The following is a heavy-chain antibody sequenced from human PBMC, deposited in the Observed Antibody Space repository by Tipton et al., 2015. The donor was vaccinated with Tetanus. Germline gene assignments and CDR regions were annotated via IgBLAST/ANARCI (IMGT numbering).Heavy chain of an antibody. CDR2: VSPDSGGT. Sequence: QLVQSGAEVKKPGASVKVSCKASGYAFTGYYIHWVRQAPGQGLEWMGWVSPDSGGTNLALRFQGRVTLTSDTSIDTAYMEMSRLSFDDTATYYCARVHGFDPSHLDHWGQGTVVPVPS. V-gene: IGHV1-2*02. CDR1: GYAFTGYY. D-gene: IGHD5-12*01. J-gene: IGHJ4*02. CDR3: ARVHGFDPSHLDH.